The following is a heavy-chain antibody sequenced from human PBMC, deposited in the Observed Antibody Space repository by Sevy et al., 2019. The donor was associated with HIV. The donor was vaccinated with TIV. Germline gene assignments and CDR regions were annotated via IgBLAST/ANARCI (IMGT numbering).Heavy chain of an antibody. CDR1: GYTFTSYD. Sequence: ASVKVSCKASGYTFTSYDINWVRQATGQGLEWMGWINPNSGNTGYAQKFQGRVTMTRNTSISTAYMELSSLRSEDTAVYYCARGSSSSWYMDYYYYGMDVWGQGTTVTVSS. CDR2: INPNSGNT. J-gene: IGHJ6*02. V-gene: IGHV1-8*01. D-gene: IGHD6-13*01. CDR3: ARGSSSSWYMDYYYYGMDV.